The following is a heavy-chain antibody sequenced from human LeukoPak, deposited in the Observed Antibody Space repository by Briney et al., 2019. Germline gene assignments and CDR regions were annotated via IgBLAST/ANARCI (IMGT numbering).Heavy chain of an antibody. J-gene: IGHJ4*02. CDR2: IHDTGST. V-gene: IGHV4-30-2*01. D-gene: IGHD7-27*01. CDR3: ARGTNAATGEFDY. Sequence: TLSLTCAVSRGSFSSGAYAWTWIRQPPGKGLEWIGYIHDTGSTYYKPSLKSRLTMSVDRSKNHFSLQLTSVTAADTAVYFCARGTNAATGEFDYWGQGILVTVSS. CDR1: RGSFSSGAYA.